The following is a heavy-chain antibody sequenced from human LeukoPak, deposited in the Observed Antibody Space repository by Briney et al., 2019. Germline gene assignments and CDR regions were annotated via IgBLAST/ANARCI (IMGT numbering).Heavy chain of an antibody. CDR1: GFTFWSYA. CDR3: ATTHSSGWYSDDAFDI. CDR2: INHSGST. J-gene: IGHJ3*02. D-gene: IGHD6-19*01. Sequence: SGGSLRLSCAASGFTFWSYAMSWVRQPPGKGLEWIGEINHSGSTNYNPSLKSRVTISVDTSKNQLSLKLSSVTAADTAVYYCATTHSSGWYSDDAFDIWGQGTMVTVSS. V-gene: IGHV4-34*08.